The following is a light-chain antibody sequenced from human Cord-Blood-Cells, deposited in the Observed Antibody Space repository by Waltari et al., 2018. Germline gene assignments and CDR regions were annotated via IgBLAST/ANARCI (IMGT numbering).Light chain of an antibody. CDR3: QSYDSSLSGWV. J-gene: IGLJ3*02. V-gene: IGLV1-40*01. CDR1: RSNIAAGHD. Sequence: QSVLTQPPSVSGAPGQRVTISCTGSRSNIAAGHDLHWYQQLPGTAPKLLIYGNSNRPSGVPDRFSGSKSGTSASLAITGLQAEDEADYYCQSYDSSLSGWVFGGGTKLTVL. CDR2: GNS.